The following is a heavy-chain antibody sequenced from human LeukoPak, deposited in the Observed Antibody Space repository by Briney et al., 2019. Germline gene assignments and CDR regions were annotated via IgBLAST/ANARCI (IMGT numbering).Heavy chain of an antibody. CDR2: IYSGGST. J-gene: IGHJ4*02. CDR3: ARRGYSYGYNYFDY. D-gene: IGHD5-18*01. Sequence: GGSLRLSCAASGFMFSSYHVSWVRQAPGKGLEWVSVIYSGGSTYYADSVKGRFTISRDNSKNTLYLQMNSLRAEDTAVYYCARRGYSYGYNYFDYWGQGTLVTVSS. V-gene: IGHV3-66*01. CDR1: GFMFSSYH.